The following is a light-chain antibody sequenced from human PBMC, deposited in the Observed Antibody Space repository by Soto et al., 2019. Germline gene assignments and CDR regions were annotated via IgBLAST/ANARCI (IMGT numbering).Light chain of an antibody. J-gene: IGKJ1*01. V-gene: IGKV3-15*01. Sequence: EIRLTQSPGTLSLSPGDRATLSCGASQSVSSNLAWYQQKPGQAPSLLSYGASTRATGIPARFSGSGSGTEFTLTISSLQSEDFAVYYCQQYNNWPRTFGQGTKVDI. CDR2: GAS. CDR1: QSVSSN. CDR3: QQYNNWPRT.